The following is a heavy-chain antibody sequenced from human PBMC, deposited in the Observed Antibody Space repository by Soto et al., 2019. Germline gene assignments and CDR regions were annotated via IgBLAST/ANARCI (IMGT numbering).Heavy chain of an antibody. CDR1: GFTFSSYS. CDR3: QCSDHTYGMDV. D-gene: IGHD2-15*01. Sequence: EVQLVESGGGLVKPGGSLRLSCAASGFTFSSYSMNWVRQAPWKGLEWVSSISSSSSYIYYADSVKGRFTISRDNAKNSLYLQMNSLRAEDTAVYYCQCSDHTYGMDVWGQGTTVTVSS. J-gene: IGHJ6*02. CDR2: ISSSSSYI. V-gene: IGHV3-21*01.